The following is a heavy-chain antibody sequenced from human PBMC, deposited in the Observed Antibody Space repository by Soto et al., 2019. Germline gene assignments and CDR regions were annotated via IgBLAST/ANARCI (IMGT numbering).Heavy chain of an antibody. J-gene: IGHJ5*02. D-gene: IGHD3-16*01. V-gene: IGHV3-30*18. Sequence: VGSLRLSCAASGFTFSSYGMHWVRQAPGKGLEWVAVISYDGSNKYYADSVKGRFTISRDNSKNTLYLQMNSLRAEDTAVYYCAKASIPFTGWFDPWGQGTLVTVSS. CDR1: GFTFSSYG. CDR3: AKASIPFTGWFDP. CDR2: ISYDGSNK.